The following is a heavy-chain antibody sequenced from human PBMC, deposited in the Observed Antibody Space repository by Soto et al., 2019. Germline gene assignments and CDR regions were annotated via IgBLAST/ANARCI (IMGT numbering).Heavy chain of an antibody. Sequence: PSETLSLTCAVHCGSFSGFYWTWIRQPPGKGLEWIGEINHSGSSNYNPPLKSRVTMSLDTSRNQFSLSLNSVTAADTAVYYCARMAGPWYFDLWGRSTLVTVSS. J-gene: IGHJ2*01. CDR2: INHSGSS. CDR1: CGSFSGFY. CDR3: ARMAGPWYFDL. V-gene: IGHV4-34*01.